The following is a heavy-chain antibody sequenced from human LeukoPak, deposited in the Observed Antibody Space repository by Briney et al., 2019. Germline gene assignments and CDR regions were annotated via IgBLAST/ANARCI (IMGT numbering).Heavy chain of an antibody. V-gene: IGHV4-34*01. CDR1: GFTFSSYA. CDR2: INHSGST. D-gene: IGHD2-21*01. Sequence: PGGSLRLSCAASGFTFSSYAMSWVRQPPGKGLEWIGEINHSGSTNYNPSLKSRVTISVDTSKNQFSLKLSSVTAADTAVYYCASPRISISSSHAFDIWGQGTMVTVSS. CDR3: ASPRISISSSHAFDI. J-gene: IGHJ3*02.